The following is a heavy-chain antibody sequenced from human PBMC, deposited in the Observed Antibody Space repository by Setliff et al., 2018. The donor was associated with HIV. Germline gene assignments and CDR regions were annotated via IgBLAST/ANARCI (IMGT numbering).Heavy chain of an antibody. D-gene: IGHD3-16*02. CDR3: ARAAPYYDYVWGSYRHFDY. Sequence: SETLSLTCTVSGGSISSGGYYWSWIRQHPGKGLEWIGYIYYSGSTYYNPSLKSRVTISVDTSKNQFSLKLSSGTAADTAVYYCARAAPYYDYVWGSYRHFDYWGQGTLVTVSS. J-gene: IGHJ4*02. CDR1: GGSISSGGYY. V-gene: IGHV4-31*03. CDR2: IYYSGST.